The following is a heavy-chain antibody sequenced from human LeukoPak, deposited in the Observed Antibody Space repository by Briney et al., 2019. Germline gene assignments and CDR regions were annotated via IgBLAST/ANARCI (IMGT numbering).Heavy chain of an antibody. CDR2: IYYSGST. CDR1: GGSISSYY. Sequence: PSETLSLTCTVSGGSISSYYWSWIRQPPGKGLKWIGYIYYSGSTNYNPSLKSRVTISVDTSKNQFSLKLSSVTAADTAVYYCARAQGYYDSSGYALFDYWGQGTLVTVSS. J-gene: IGHJ4*02. V-gene: IGHV4-59*01. CDR3: ARAQGYYDSSGYALFDY. D-gene: IGHD3-22*01.